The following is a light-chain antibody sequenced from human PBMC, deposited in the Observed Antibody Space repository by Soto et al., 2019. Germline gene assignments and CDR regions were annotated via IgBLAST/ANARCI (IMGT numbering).Light chain of an antibody. J-gene: IGKJ5*01. CDR2: GAS. CDR3: QHYSDWPLT. Sequence: ERVMTQSPATLSVSPGERATLSCRASQSVSSSLAWYQQKPGHAPRLLIYGASTRATGIPARFSGSGSGTEFTLTISSLQSEDFAVYYFQHYSDWPLTFGQGTRLEMK. V-gene: IGKV3-15*01. CDR1: QSVSSS.